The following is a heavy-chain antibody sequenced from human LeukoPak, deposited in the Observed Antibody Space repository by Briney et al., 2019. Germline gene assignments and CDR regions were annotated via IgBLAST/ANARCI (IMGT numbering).Heavy chain of an antibody. CDR1: GYTFTGYY. CDR3: ARNGRGCTNGVCYHYYYMDV. J-gene: IGHJ6*03. CDR2: INPNSGGT. Sequence: ASVKVSCKASGYTFTGYYMHWVRQAPGQGLEWMGWINPNSGGTNYAQKFQGRVTMTRDTSISTAYMELSRLRSDDTAVYYCARNGRGCTNGVCYHYYYMDVWGKGTTVTVSS. D-gene: IGHD2-8*01. V-gene: IGHV1-2*02.